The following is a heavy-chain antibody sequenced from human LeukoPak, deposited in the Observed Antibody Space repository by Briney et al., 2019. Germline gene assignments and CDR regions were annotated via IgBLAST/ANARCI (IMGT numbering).Heavy chain of an antibody. CDR1: GGTFSRYA. CDR2: IIPMFGIA. Sequence: SVKVSCKASGGTFSRYAISWVRQAPGQGLEWMGGIIPMFGIANYAQKFQGRVTITADESTSTAYMELSSLRSEDTAVYYCARDRPYTGGWRGFDYWGQGTLVTVS. CDR3: ARDRPYTGGWRGFDY. J-gene: IGHJ4*02. V-gene: IGHV1-69*13. D-gene: IGHD6-19*01.